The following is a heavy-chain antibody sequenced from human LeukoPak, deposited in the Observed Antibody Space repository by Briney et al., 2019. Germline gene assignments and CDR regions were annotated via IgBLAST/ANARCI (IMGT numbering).Heavy chain of an antibody. CDR2: INPNSGGT. Sequence: ASVKVSCKASGYTFTGYYVHWVRQAPGQGLEWMGWINPNSGGTNYAQKFQGRVTMTRDTSISTAYMELSRLRSDDTAVYYCARQDRYCSGGSCYSALTRYYYYGMDAWGQGTTVTVSS. CDR3: ARQDRYCSGGSCYSALTRYYYYGMDA. D-gene: IGHD2-15*01. J-gene: IGHJ6*02. V-gene: IGHV1-2*02. CDR1: GYTFTGYY.